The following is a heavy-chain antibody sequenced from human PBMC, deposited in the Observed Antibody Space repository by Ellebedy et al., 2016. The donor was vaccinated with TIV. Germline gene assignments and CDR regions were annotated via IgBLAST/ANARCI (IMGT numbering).Heavy chain of an antibody. D-gene: IGHD3-16*01. Sequence: SETLSLXXTVSGGSISRSSDYWGWIRQPPGKGLEWIGSIYFSGSTYYNPSLKSRVTISVDTPKNQFSLKLSSVSAADTAMYYCTGLTFGAMIDALDIWGQGTMVTVSS. V-gene: IGHV4-39*01. CDR3: TGLTFGAMIDALDI. CDR2: IYFSGST. CDR1: GGSISRSSDY. J-gene: IGHJ3*02.